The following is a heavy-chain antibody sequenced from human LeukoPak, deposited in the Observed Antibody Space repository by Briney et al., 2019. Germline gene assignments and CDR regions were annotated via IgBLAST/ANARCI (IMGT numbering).Heavy chain of an antibody. V-gene: IGHV4-59*01. D-gene: IGHD7-27*01. Sequence: SETLSLTCTVSGGSISSCYWSWIRQPPGKGLEWIGYIYYSGSTNYNPSLKSRVTISVDTSKNQFSLKLSSVTAADTAVYYCARAWGYWGSNLHFDYWGQGTLVTVSS. CDR2: IYYSGST. CDR1: GGSISSCY. CDR3: ARAWGYWGSNLHFDY. J-gene: IGHJ4*02.